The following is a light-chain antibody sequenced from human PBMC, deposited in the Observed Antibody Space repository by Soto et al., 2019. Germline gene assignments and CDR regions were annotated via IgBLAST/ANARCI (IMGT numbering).Light chain of an antibody. CDR1: SSDVGGYNY. CDR2: EVS. V-gene: IGLV2-14*01. Sequence: QSALTQPASVSGSPGQSITISCTGTSSDVGGYNYVSWYQQHPGKAPKLMIYEVSTRPSGVSNRFSGSKSGNTASLTISGLEAEYEADYYCSSYTSSRTRVFGGGTQLTVL. J-gene: IGLJ3*02. CDR3: SSYTSSRTRV.